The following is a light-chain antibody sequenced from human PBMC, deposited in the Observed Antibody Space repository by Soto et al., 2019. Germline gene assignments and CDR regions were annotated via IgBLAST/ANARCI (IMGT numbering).Light chain of an antibody. Sequence: DIPMTQSPSTLSASIGDRITITCRASQGVSSWLAWYQQKPGRAPNLLIYDASTLQSGVPSRFSGSGSGTEFTLTINSLQTDDFAIYYCQQYNSYSRTFGQGTNVEIK. J-gene: IGKJ1*01. CDR3: QQYNSYSRT. CDR2: DAS. CDR1: QGVSSW. V-gene: IGKV1-5*01.